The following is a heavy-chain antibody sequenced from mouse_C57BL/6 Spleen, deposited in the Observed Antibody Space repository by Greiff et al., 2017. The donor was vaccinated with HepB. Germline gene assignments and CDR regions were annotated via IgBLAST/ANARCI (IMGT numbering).Heavy chain of an antibody. D-gene: IGHD1-1*01. CDR1: GYTFTSYW. J-gene: IGHJ2*01. CDR2: IDPSDSYT. V-gene: IGHV1-69*01. CDR3: ARRDYYGSGGYFDY. Sequence: QVQLQQPGAELVMPGASVKLSCKASGYTFTSYWMHWVKQRPGQGLEWIGEIDPSDSYTNYNQKFKGKSTLTVDKSSSTAYMQLSSLTSEDSAVYYCARRDYYGSGGYFDYWGQGTTLAVSS.